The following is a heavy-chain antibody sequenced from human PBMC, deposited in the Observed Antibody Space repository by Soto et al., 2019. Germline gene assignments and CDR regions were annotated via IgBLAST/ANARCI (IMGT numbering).Heavy chain of an antibody. Sequence: EVQLVESGGGLVQTGGSLRLSCAASGFTFSSYSMNWVRQAPGKGLEWVSYISSSSSTIYYADSVKGRFTISRDNAKNSLYLQMNSLRDEDTAVYYCARDLVRGYCSGGSRYDYYYYYGMDVWGQGTTVTVSS. CDR3: ARDLVRGYCSGGSRYDYYYYYGMDV. CDR2: ISSSSSTI. CDR1: GFTFSSYS. V-gene: IGHV3-48*02. D-gene: IGHD2-15*01. J-gene: IGHJ6*02.